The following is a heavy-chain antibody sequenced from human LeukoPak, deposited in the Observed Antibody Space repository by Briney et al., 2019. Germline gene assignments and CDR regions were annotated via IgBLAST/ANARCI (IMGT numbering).Heavy chain of an antibody. J-gene: IGHJ4*02. CDR2: IYYSGST. D-gene: IGHD3-10*01. CDR1: GGSISSYY. Sequence: SETLSLTCTVSGGSISSYYWGWIRQPPGKGLEWIGSIYYSGSTYYNPSLKSRVTISVDTSKNQFSLKLSSVTAADTAVYYCARDGPDYYGSGSYIYWGQGTLVTVSS. CDR3: ARDGPDYYGSGSYIY. V-gene: IGHV4-39*07.